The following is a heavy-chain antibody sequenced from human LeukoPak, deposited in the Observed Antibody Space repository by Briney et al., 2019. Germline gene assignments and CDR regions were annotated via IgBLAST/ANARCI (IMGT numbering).Heavy chain of an antibody. CDR1: GGSISSYY. CDR2: IYYSGST. J-gene: IGHJ4*02. CDR3: ARVSRYYDSRLDY. D-gene: IGHD3-22*01. V-gene: IGHV4-59*01. Sequence: SETLSLTCTVSGGSISSYYWSWIRQPPGKGLEWIGYIYYSGSTNYNPSLKSRVTISVDTSKNQFSLKLGSVTAADTAVYYCARVSRYYDSRLDYWGQGTLVTVSS.